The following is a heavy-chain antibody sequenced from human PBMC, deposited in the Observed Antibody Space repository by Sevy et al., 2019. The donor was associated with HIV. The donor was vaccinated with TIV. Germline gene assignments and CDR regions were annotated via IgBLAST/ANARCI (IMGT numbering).Heavy chain of an antibody. CDR2: ISAAGDT. V-gene: IGHV3-13*01. CDR1: GFTFSNYD. J-gene: IGHJ6*02. Sequence: GESLKISCAASGFTFSNYDMHWVRQATGKGLEWVSAISAAGDTYYPGSVKGRFTISRENAKNSLYLQMNSLRAGDTAVDYCARASGGGNSEGIDFYYGMDVWGQGTTVTVSS. D-gene: IGHD2-21*02. CDR3: ARASGGGNSEGIDFYYGMDV.